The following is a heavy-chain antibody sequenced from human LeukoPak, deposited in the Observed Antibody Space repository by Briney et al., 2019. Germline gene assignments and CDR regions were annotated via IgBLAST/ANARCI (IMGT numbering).Heavy chain of an antibody. V-gene: IGHV3-30*04. CDR1: GFTFSSYA. D-gene: IGHD2-2*01. Sequence: GGSLRLSCAASGFTFSSYAMHWVRQAPGKGLEWVAVISYDGSNKYYADSVKGRFTISRDNTKQTVYLQMNNLKPEDTALYYCARKYTTSYYSIDYWGQGTLVTVSS. CDR2: ISYDGSNK. J-gene: IGHJ4*02. CDR3: ARKYTTSYYSIDY.